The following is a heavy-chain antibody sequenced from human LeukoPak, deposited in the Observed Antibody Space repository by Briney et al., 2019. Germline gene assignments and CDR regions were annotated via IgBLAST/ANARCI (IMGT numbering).Heavy chain of an antibody. V-gene: IGHV4-59*01. CDR3: AKSKYCTSYNCYTGWLDP. CDR1: GDSISSYY. Sequence: SETLSLTCTVSGDSISSYYWSWIRQPPGKGLEWIGYIYYGGATNYNPSLQSRVTISVDTSKNQLSLKLNSVSAADTAVYYCAKSKYCTSYNCYTGWLDPWGQGTLVTVSS. D-gene: IGHD2-2*02. CDR2: IYYGGAT. J-gene: IGHJ5*02.